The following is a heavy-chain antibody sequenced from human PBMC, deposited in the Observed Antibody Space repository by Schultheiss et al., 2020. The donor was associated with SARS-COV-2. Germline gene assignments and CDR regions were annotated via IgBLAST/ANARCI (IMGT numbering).Heavy chain of an antibody. J-gene: IGHJ4*02. CDR1: GGSISSYY. V-gene: IGHV4-59*01. CDR2: IYYSGST. Sequence: SETLSLTCTVSGGSISSYYWSWIRQPPGKGLEWIGYIYYSGSTYYNPSLKSRVTISVDTSKNQFSLKLSSVTAADTAVYYCARDWSGDIVVVPAAGAFDYWGQGTLVTVSS. D-gene: IGHD2-2*01. CDR3: ARDWSGDIVVVPAAGAFDY.